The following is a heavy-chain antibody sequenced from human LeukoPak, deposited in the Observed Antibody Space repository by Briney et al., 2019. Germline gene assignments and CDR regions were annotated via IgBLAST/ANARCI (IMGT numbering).Heavy chain of an antibody. CDR2: IYYSGST. V-gene: IGHV4-59*01. J-gene: IGHJ5*02. Sequence: PSETLSLTCTVCGRSISSYYWSWMRQPPGKGLEWIGYIYYSGSTNYNPSLKSRVTISVDTSKNQSSLKQSSVTAADTAVYYCARDNRGYSGYDTKLNWFDPWGQGTLVTVSS. CDR3: ARDNRGYSGYDTKLNWFDP. CDR1: GRSISSYY. D-gene: IGHD5-12*01.